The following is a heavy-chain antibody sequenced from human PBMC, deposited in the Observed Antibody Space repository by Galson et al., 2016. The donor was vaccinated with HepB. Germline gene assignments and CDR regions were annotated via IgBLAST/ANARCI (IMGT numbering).Heavy chain of an antibody. D-gene: IGHD2/OR15-2a*01. V-gene: IGHV3-23*01. J-gene: IGHJ4*02. Sequence: SLRLSCAASGFTFSSYAMTWVRQAPGKGLEWVSLSSDSGSTTYYADSVKDRFTISRDNSKNTLYLQMNSLRAEDTAVYYCARIDGGAYFFDYWGQGTLVTVSS. CDR1: GFTFSSYA. CDR3: ARIDGGAYFFDY. CDR2: SSDSGSTT.